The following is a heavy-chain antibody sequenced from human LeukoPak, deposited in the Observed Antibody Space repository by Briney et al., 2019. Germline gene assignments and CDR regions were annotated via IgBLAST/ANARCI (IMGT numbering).Heavy chain of an antibody. J-gene: IGHJ4*02. V-gene: IGHV3-23*01. CDR1: GFTFSSYG. CDR2: ISSSGGST. Sequence: GGSLRLSCAASGFTFSSYGVSWVRQAPGKGLEWVSGISSSGGSTYYGDSVKGRFTISRDNPKKTLYLQMNSLRAEDTAVYYCAKDGEGTSWVAVAGSCYDYWGQGTLVTVSS. D-gene: IGHD6-19*01. CDR3: AKDGEGTSWVAVAGSCYDY.